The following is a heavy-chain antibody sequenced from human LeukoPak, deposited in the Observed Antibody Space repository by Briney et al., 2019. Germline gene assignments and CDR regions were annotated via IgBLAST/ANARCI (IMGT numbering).Heavy chain of an antibody. J-gene: IGHJ4*02. CDR2: INPNSGGT. Sequence: GASVGVSCTASVYTFTGYYMHWVRQAPGQGLEWRGWINPNSGGTNYAQRFQGRLTMTRNTSISTAYMELSRLRSDDTAVYYCAREEIGYCSSTSCSSLGYWGQGTLVTVSS. D-gene: IGHD2-2*01. CDR1: VYTFTGYY. CDR3: AREEIGYCSSTSCSSLGY. V-gene: IGHV1-2*02.